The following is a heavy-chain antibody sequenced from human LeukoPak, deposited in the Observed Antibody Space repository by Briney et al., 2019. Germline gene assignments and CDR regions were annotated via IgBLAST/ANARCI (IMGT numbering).Heavy chain of an antibody. Sequence: ASVKVSCKASGYTFTSYDINWVRQATGPGLEWMGWMNPNSGNTGYAQKFQGRVTMTRNTSISTAYMELSSLRSEDTAVYYCARGSYYYGSDREDYWGQGTLVTVSS. V-gene: IGHV1-8*01. D-gene: IGHD3-10*01. J-gene: IGHJ4*02. CDR2: MNPNSGNT. CDR3: ARGSYYYGSDREDY. CDR1: GYTFTSYD.